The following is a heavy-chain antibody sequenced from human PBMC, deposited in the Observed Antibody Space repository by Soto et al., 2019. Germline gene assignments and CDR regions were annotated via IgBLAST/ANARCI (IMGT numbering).Heavy chain of an antibody. D-gene: IGHD6-19*01. V-gene: IGHV4-61*01. CDR2: IYYSGST. J-gene: IGHJ5*02. Sequence: SETLSLTCTVSGGSVSSGSYYWSWIRQPPGKGLEWIGYIYYSGSTNYNPSLKGRVTISVDTSKNQFSLKLSSVTAADTAVYYCARDRVAVAGNWFDPWGQGTLVTVSS. CDR3: ARDRVAVAGNWFDP. CDR1: GGSVSSGSYY.